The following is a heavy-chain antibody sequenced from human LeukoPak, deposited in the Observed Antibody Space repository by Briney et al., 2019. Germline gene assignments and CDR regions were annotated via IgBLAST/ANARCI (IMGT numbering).Heavy chain of an antibody. D-gene: IGHD3-10*01. CDR2: IKQDGSEK. Sequence: GGSLRLSCAASGFTFSSYWMSWVRQAPGKGLEWVANIKQDGSEKYYVDSVKGRFTISRDNAKNSLYLQMNSLRAEDTAVYYCARLAMVRGVIKKDPRNHFDYWGQGTLVTVSS. CDR1: GFTFSSYW. J-gene: IGHJ4*02. V-gene: IGHV3-7*01. CDR3: ARLAMVRGVIKKDPRNHFDY.